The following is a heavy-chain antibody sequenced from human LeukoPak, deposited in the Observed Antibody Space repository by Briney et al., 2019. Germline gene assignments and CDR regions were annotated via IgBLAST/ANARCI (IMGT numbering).Heavy chain of an antibody. V-gene: IGHV4-39*07. CDR1: GGSISSSTYY. CDR2: IYYSGST. J-gene: IGHJ6*03. D-gene: IGHD3-22*01. Sequence: SETLSLTYTVSGGSISSSTYYWGWIRQPPGQGLEWIGSIYYSGSTYYNPSLKSRVTISVDTSKNQFSLKLSSVTAADTAVYYCVRVIGAPNYYYYMDVWGKGTTVTVSS. CDR3: VRVIGAPNYYYYMDV.